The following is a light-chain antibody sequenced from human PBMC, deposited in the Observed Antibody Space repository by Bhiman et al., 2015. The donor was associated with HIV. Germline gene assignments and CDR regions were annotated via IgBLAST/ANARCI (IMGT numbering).Light chain of an antibody. CDR3: QSYDSTLSGFYV. CDR2: GNN. V-gene: IGLV1-40*01. CDR1: SSNIGAGYD. Sequence: QSVLTQPPSVSGAPGQRVTISCTGSSSNIGAGYDVHWFQHLPGTAPKVLIYGNNNRPSGVPDRFSGSKSGTSASLAITGLQAEDEADYYCQSYDSTLSGFYVFGTGTKVTVL. J-gene: IGLJ1*01.